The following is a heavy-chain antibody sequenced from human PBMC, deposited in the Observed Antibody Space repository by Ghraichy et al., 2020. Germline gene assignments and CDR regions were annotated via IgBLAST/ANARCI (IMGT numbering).Heavy chain of an antibody. CDR3: ARGWDGDYGAGDYYYGMDV. D-gene: IGHD4-17*01. CDR2: INHSGST. J-gene: IGHJ6*02. CDR1: GGSFSAYY. V-gene: IGHV4-34*01. Sequence: SETLSLTCTVSGGSFSAYYWSWIRQPPGKGLEWIGEINHSGSTNYNPSLKSRVTISVDTSKNQFSLKLSSVTAADTAGYYCARGWDGDYGAGDYYYGMDVGGQGTTFTVAS.